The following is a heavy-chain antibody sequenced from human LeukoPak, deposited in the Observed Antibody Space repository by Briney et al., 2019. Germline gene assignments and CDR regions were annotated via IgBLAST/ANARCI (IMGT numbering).Heavy chain of an antibody. CDR2: FDPEDGET. CDR3: ATAGDSSGWYFDY. Sequence: GASVKVSCKVSGCTLTELSMHWVRQAPGKGLEWMGGFDPEDGETIYAQKFQGGVTMTEDTSTDTAYMELSSLRSEDTAVYYCATAGDSSGWYFDYWGQGTLVTVSS. D-gene: IGHD6-19*01. J-gene: IGHJ4*02. CDR1: GCTLTELS. V-gene: IGHV1-24*01.